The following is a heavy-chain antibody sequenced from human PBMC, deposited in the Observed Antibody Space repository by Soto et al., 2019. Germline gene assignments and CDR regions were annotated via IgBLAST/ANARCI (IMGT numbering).Heavy chain of an antibody. CDR1: GGSFSGYY. V-gene: IGHV4-34*01. Sequence: PSETLSLTCAVYGGSFSGYYWSWIRQPPGKGLEWIGEINHSGSTNYNPSLKSRVTISVDTSKDQFSLKLSSVTAADTAAYYCARGHRTMVRGYPNWFDPWGQGTLVT. D-gene: IGHD3-10*01. CDR3: ARGHRTMVRGYPNWFDP. J-gene: IGHJ5*02. CDR2: INHSGST.